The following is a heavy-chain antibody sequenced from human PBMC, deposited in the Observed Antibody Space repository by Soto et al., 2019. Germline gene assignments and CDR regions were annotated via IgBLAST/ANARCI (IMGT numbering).Heavy chain of an antibody. Sequence: GGSLRLSCAASGFTFSSYAMSWVRQAPGKGLEWVSAISGSGGSTYYADSVKGWFTISRDNSKNTLYLQMNSLRAEDTAVYYCAKDNSYGRSTAEALDYWGQGTLVTVSS. CDR2: ISGSGGST. D-gene: IGHD5-18*01. CDR1: GFTFSSYA. V-gene: IGHV3-23*01. J-gene: IGHJ4*02. CDR3: AKDNSYGRSTAEALDY.